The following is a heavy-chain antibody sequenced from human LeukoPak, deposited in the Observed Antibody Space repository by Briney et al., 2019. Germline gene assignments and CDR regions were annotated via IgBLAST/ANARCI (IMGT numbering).Heavy chain of an antibody. Sequence: GESLKISCQGSGYSFTTYWIGLVRQMPGKGLELMGIIYPGDSDTRYNPSFQGQVTISADKSISTAYLQWSSLKASDTAMYYCARREYTGYEHFDYWGQGTLVTVSS. J-gene: IGHJ4*02. CDR1: GYSFTTYW. D-gene: IGHD5-12*01. V-gene: IGHV5-51*01. CDR2: IYPGDSDT. CDR3: ARREYTGYEHFDY.